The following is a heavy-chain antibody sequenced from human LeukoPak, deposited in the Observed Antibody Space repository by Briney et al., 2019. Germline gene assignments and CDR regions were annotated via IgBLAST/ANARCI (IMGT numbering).Heavy chain of an antibody. D-gene: IGHD5-12*01. CDR2: ISGSGGIT. J-gene: IGHJ4*02. CDR3: ANILIDIVAPGDYFDY. CDR1: GFTFSSCG. V-gene: IGHV3-23*01. Sequence: PGGSLRLSCAASGFTFSSCGFHWVRQAPGKGLEWVSAISGSGGITYYADSVKGRFTISRDNSRNTLYLQMNSLRAEDTAVYYCANILIDIVAPGDYFDYWGQGTLVTVSS.